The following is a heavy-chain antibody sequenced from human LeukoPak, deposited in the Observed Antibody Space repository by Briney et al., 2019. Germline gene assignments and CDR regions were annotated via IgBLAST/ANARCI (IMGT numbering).Heavy chain of an antibody. CDR1: GYTFTSYY. CDR2: INPSGGST. Sequence: ASVKVSCKASGYTFTSYYMHWVRQAPGQGLEWIGIINPSGGSTSYAQKFQGRVTMTRDTSTSTVYMELSSLRSEDTAVYYCAREALPGAAHDYWGQGTLVTVSS. V-gene: IGHV1-46*01. CDR3: AREALPGAAHDY. D-gene: IGHD6-6*01. J-gene: IGHJ4*02.